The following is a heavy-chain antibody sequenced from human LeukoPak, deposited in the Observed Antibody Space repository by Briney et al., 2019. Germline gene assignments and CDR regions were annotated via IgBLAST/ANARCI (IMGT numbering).Heavy chain of an antibody. CDR1: GYTFSDYF. V-gene: IGHV1-2*02. J-gene: IGHJ4*02. Sequence: ASVKVSCKASGYTFSDYFVHWVRQAPGQGLEWMGWINPKSGVTKYAQKFQGRVTMVRDTATSTVYMDLSSLTSDDTAVYFCARGWGSLYYFDFWGQGTLATVSS. CDR2: INPKSGVT. D-gene: IGHD3-16*01. CDR3: ARGWGSLYYFDF.